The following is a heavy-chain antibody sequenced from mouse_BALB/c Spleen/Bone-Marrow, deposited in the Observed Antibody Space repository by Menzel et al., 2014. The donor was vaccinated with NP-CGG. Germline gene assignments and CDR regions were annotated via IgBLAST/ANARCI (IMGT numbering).Heavy chain of an antibody. D-gene: IGHD2-14*01. Sequence: EVHLVESGAELVKPGASVKLPCTVSGFNIKDTYIHWMKQRPEQGLEWIGRIDPVNGNSKFDPKFQGKATITADTSSNTTYQQLISLTSEDTTVYYCARSGGQYDGDWFTYWGQGTLVAVST. J-gene: IGHJ3*01. V-gene: IGHV14-3*02. CDR3: ARSGGQYDGDWFTY. CDR2: IDPVNGNS. CDR1: GFNIKDTY.